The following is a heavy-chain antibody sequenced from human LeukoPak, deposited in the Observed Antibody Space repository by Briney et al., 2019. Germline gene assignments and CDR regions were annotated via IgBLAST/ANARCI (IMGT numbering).Heavy chain of an antibody. D-gene: IGHD3-16*01. Sequence: GASVKVSCEASGYTFTTYCIGWVRQAPGQGLEWMGWISGYNGNTNYAQKFQGRVTMTTDTSTSTAYMELRSLRSDDTAVYYCARTSHESVLYWSDPWGQGTLVNVSS. CDR1: GYTFTTYC. V-gene: IGHV1-18*01. CDR2: ISGYNGNT. CDR3: ARTSHESVLYWSDP. J-gene: IGHJ5*02.